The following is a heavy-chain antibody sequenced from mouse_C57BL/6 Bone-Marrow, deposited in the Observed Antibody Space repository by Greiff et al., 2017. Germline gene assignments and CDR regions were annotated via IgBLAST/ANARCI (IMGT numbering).Heavy chain of an antibody. J-gene: IGHJ3*01. CDR1: GFTFSDYY. CDR3: ARDVHYYGSSPWFAY. Sequence: EVKLVESGGGLVQPGGSLKLSCAASGFTFSDYYMYWVRQTPEKRLEWVAYISNGGGSSYYPDTVKGRFTISRDNAKNNLYLQMSHLKSEDTAMYYCARDVHYYGSSPWFAYWGQGTLVTVSA. CDR2: ISNGGGSS. D-gene: IGHD1-1*01. V-gene: IGHV5-12*01.